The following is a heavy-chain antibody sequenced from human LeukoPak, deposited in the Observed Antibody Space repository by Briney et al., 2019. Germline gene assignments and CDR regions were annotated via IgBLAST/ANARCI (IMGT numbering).Heavy chain of an antibody. CDR1: VGSLSSYY. Sequence: PSETLSLTCTVSVGSLSSYYWSWIRQPAGKGLEWIGRIYTSESTNYTPSLKCRVTMSVDTSKNQFSLKLSSVTAPDTAVYYGARSSGWSNGWFDPWGQGTLVTVSS. CDR3: ARSSGWSNGWFDP. CDR2: IYTSEST. J-gene: IGHJ5*02. D-gene: IGHD6-19*01. V-gene: IGHV4-4*07.